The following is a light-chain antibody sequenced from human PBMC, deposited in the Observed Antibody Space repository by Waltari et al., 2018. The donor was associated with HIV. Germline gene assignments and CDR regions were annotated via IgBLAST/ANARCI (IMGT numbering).Light chain of an antibody. V-gene: IGLV1-40*01. J-gene: IGLJ1*01. CDR3: QSYDSSLSGSDV. CDR1: SSNIGAGYD. Sequence: QSVLTQPPSVSGAPGQRVTISCTGSSSNIGAGYDVHWYQQLPGVPDRFSGSKSGTSASLAITGLQAEDEADYYCQSYDSSLSGSDVFGTGTKVTVL.